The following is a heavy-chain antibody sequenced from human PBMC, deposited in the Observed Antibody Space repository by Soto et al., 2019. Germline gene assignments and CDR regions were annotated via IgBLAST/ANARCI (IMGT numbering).Heavy chain of an antibody. Sequence: QVQLVQSGAEVKKPGASVKVSCKASGYTFTSYGISWVRQAPGQGLEWMGWISAHNGNTNYAQKLQGRVTMTTDTSTSTAYMELKSLRSDDTAVYYCARDRAYYYDILTEVYYFDYWGQGTLVTVSS. D-gene: IGHD3-22*01. CDR2: ISAHNGNT. V-gene: IGHV1-18*01. CDR1: GYTFTSYG. CDR3: ARDRAYYYDILTEVYYFDY. J-gene: IGHJ4*02.